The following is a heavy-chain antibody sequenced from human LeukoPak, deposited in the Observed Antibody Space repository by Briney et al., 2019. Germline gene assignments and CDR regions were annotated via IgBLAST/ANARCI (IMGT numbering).Heavy chain of an antibody. CDR3: ARHGRVRGVLNWFDS. V-gene: IGHV4-39*01. CDR1: GGSITSTSYY. J-gene: IGHJ5*01. CDR2: IYYTGTT. D-gene: IGHD3-10*01. Sequence: PSETLSLTCTVSGGSITSTSYYWGWIRQPPGKGLEWIASIYYTGTTYYNPSLKSRVTISVDTSKNQFSLRLSSVTAADTAVFYCARHGRVRGVLNWFDSWGQGTLVTVSS.